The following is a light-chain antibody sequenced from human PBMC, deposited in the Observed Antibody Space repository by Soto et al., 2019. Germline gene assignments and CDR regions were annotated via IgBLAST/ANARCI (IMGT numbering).Light chain of an antibody. Sequence: DIQMTQSPSSLSASVGDRVTITCRASQSISSYLNWYQQKPGKAPKLLIYAASSFQSGVPSRFSGSGSGTDFTLTITSLQPEDCATYYCQQSYSTPWKFGQGTKVEIK. CDR2: AAS. J-gene: IGKJ1*01. CDR3: QQSYSTPWK. V-gene: IGKV1-39*01. CDR1: QSISSY.